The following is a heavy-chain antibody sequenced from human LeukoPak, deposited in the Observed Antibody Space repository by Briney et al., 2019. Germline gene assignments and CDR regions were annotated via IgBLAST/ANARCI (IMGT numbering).Heavy chain of an antibody. J-gene: IGHJ6*04. V-gene: IGHV1-18*01. CDR2: ISAYNGNT. CDR3: ARAYSAATRGLRRYYYYYGMDV. D-gene: IGHD2-15*01. Sequence: ASVKVSCKASGYTFTSYGISWVRQAPGQGLEWMGWISAYNGNTNYAQKLQGRVTMTTDTSTSTAYMELRSLRSDDTAVYYCARAYSAATRGLRRYYYYYGMDVWGKGTTVTVSS. CDR1: GYTFTSYG.